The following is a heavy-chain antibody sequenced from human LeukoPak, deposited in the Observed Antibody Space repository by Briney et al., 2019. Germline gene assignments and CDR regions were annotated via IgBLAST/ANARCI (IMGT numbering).Heavy chain of an antibody. J-gene: IGHJ4*02. CDR2: ISDSGSYI. CDR1: GGSISSSS. V-gene: IGHV3-21*01. Sequence: ETLSLTCTVSGGSISSSSYYWGWIRQPPGKGLEWVSSISDSGSYIYYADSVKGRFTISRDNAKNSLSLQMNSLRAEDTAVYYCARDAGIGAGYDLLDYWGQGTLVTVSS. CDR3: ARDAGIGAGYDLLDY. D-gene: IGHD6-13*01.